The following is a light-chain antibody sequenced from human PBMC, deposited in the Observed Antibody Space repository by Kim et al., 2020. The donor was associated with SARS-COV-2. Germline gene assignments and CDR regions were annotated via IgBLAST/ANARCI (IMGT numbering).Light chain of an antibody. CDR2: EVN. CDR1: SSDIGAYNY. J-gene: IGLJ2*01. CDR3: SSYTSSRTLI. V-gene: IGLV2-14*03. Sequence: GQSIAISCTGTSSDIGAYNYGSWYQQYPGKVPKLMIYEVNKRPSGVSNRFSGSKSGNTASLTISGLQAEDEADYYCSSYTSSRTLIFGGGTQLTVL.